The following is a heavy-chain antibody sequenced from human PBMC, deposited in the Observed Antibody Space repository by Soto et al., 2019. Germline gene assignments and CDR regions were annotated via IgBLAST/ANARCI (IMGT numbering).Heavy chain of an antibody. Sequence: VQLLESGGGLVQPGGSLRLPCAVYGFTLSSYAMNWVRQAPGKGLEWVSGISGSDDSTRYADSAKGRFTISRDNSQSTLYLQMNSLRVEDTAVYYCAKGKPGVILAVPLDCWGQGSLVTVSS. CDR1: GFTLSSYA. J-gene: IGHJ4*02. V-gene: IGHV3-23*01. D-gene: IGHD2-2*01. CDR3: AKGKPGVILAVPLDC. CDR2: ISGSDDST.